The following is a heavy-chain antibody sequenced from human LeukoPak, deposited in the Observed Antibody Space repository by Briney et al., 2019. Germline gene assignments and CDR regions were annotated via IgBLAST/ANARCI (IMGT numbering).Heavy chain of an antibody. CDR3: AKDSDTPGYFDY. CDR2: IGGSGTGT. Sequence: GGSPRLSCAASGFTFSNYAMNWVRQAPGKGLGWISGIGGSGTGTFYADSVKGRFTISRDNSKNTLFLQMTSLRAEDTAIYYCAKDSDTPGYFDYWGQGTPVTVSS. J-gene: IGHJ4*02. CDR1: GFTFSNYA. D-gene: IGHD2-2*02. V-gene: IGHV3-23*01.